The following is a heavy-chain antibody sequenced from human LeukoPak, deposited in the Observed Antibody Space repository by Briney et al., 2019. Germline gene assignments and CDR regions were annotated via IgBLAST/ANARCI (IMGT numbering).Heavy chain of an antibody. V-gene: IGHV3-7*03. CDR2: INHNGNVN. Sequence: GGSLRLSCATSGFIFSSYWMNWARQAPGKGLEWVASINHNGNVNYYVDSVKGRFTISRDNAKNSLYLQMSNLRAEDTAVYFCARGGGLDVWGQGATVTVSS. CDR1: GFIFSSYW. D-gene: IGHD3-16*01. CDR3: ARGGGLDV. J-gene: IGHJ6*02.